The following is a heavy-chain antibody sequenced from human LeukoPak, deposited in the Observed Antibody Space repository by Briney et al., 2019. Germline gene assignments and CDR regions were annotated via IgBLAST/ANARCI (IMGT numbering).Heavy chain of an antibody. CDR2: IYTSGST. Sequence: PSETLSLTCTVSGGSISSGSYYWSWIRQPAGKGLEWIGRIYTSGSTNYNPSLESRVTISVDTSKNQFSLKLSSVTAADTAVYYCARDGGVDLYSSNSELDYWGQGTLVTVSS. V-gene: IGHV4-61*02. CDR1: GGSISSGSYY. J-gene: IGHJ4*02. D-gene: IGHD6-13*01. CDR3: ARDGGVDLYSSNSELDY.